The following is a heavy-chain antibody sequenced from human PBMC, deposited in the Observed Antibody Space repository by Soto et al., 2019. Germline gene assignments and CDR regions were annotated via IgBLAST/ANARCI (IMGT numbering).Heavy chain of an antibody. V-gene: IGHV4-30-2*01. Sequence: SETLSLTCAVSGGSISSGGYSWSWIRQAPGKGLEWIGYIYHSGSTYYNPSLKSRVTISVDRSKNQFSLKLSSVTAADTAVYYCARYCSGGSCYPFDDWGQGTLVTVSS. CDR1: GGSISSGGYS. J-gene: IGHJ4*02. D-gene: IGHD2-15*01. CDR2: IYHSGST. CDR3: ARYCSGGSCYPFDD.